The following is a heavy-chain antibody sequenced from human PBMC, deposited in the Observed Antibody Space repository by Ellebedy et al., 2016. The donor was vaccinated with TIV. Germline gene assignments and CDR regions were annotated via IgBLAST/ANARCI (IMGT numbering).Heavy chain of an antibody. CDR2: IYPSDSDT. V-gene: IGHV5-51*01. CDR1: GHSFSNYW. Sequence: GESLKISCKGSGHSFSNYWIAWVRQLPGKGPEWMGIIYPSDSDTRYSPSFQGQVTISADRSVTTAYLHFNSLKPSDTAVYYCAKLGHRATPDDSWGQGTLVTVSS. J-gene: IGHJ4*02. CDR3: AKLGHRATPDDS. D-gene: IGHD1-14*01.